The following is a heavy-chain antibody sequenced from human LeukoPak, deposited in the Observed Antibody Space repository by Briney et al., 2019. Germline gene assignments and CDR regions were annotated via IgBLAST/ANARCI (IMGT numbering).Heavy chain of an antibody. CDR2: INWNGGST. CDR3: ARDGAPWNYYYYYYMDV. D-gene: IGHD1-1*01. CDR1: GFTFDDYG. V-gene: IGHV3-20*04. J-gene: IGHJ6*03. Sequence: GGSLRLSCAASGFTFDDYGMSWVRQAPGKGLEWVSGINWNGGSTGYADSVKGRFTISRDNAKNSLYLQMNSLRAEDTALYYCARDGAPWNYYYYYYMDVWGKGTTVTVSS.